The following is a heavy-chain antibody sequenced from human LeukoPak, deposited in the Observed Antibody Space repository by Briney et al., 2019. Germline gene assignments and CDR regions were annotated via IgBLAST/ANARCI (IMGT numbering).Heavy chain of an antibody. CDR2: ISYDGSNK. J-gene: IGHJ4*02. V-gene: IGHV3-30*03. D-gene: IGHD3-22*01. Sequence: GGSLRLSCAASGFTFSIYGMHWVRQAPGKGLEWVAVISYDGSNKYYADSVKGRFTISRDNSKNTLYLQMNSLRAEDTAVYYCARDDYYYDSSGYYQRDRFDYWGQGTLVTVSS. CDR1: GFTFSIYG. CDR3: ARDDYYYDSSGYYQRDRFDY.